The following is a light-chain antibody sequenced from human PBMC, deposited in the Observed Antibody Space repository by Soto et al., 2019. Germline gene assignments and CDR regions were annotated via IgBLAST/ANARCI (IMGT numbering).Light chain of an antibody. V-gene: IGLV2-14*01. CDR2: DVS. CDR3: SPYTSCSTPHYV. J-gene: IGLJ1*01. Sequence: QSALTQPASVSGSPGQSITISCTGTSSDVGGYNYVSWYQQHPGKAPKLMIYDVSNRPSGVSNRFSGSKSGNTASLTISGLQAEDEADYYCSPYTSCSTPHYVFGTVTKVTVL. CDR1: SSDVGGYNY.